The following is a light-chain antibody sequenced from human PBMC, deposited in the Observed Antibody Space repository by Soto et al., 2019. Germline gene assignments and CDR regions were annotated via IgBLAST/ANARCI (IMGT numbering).Light chain of an antibody. V-gene: IGKV3-15*01. J-gene: IGKJ1*01. CDR1: ESVSSN. CDR2: RAS. Sequence: EIVMTQSPATLSVSPGESATLSCRATESVSSNLAWFQQKPGQAPRLLIYRASTRATGIPARFSGSGSEKEFTLTISSLQSEDFAVYFCQQYNNWPPWTFGQGTKVDIK. CDR3: QQYNNWPPWT.